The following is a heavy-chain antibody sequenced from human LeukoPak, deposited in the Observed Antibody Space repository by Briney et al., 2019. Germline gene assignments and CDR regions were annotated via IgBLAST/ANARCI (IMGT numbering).Heavy chain of an antibody. J-gene: IGHJ6*02. CDR2: IIPIFGTA. CDR3: ARVVGYCSSTSCYYYYGMDV. D-gene: IGHD2-2*01. CDR1: GGTFSSYA. V-gene: IGHV1-69*13. Sequence: SVKVSCKASGGTFSSYAISWVRQAPGQGLEWMGGIIPIFGTANYAQKFQGRVTITADESTSTAYMELSSLRSEDTAVYYCARVVGYCSSTSCYYYYGMDVWGQGATVTVSS.